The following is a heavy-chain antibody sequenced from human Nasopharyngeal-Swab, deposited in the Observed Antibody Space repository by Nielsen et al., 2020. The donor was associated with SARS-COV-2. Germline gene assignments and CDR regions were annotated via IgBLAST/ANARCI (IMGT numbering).Heavy chain of an antibody. V-gene: IGHV3-21*01. D-gene: IGHD3-22*01. CDR2: ISSSSSYI. CDR1: GFTFSSYS. J-gene: IGHJ3*02. Sequence: GGSLRLSCAASGFTFSSYSMNWVRQAPGKGLEWVSSISSSSSYIYYADSVKGRFTISRDNAKNSLYLQMNSLRAEDTAVYYCARVVLDSSGYYHPVNAFDIWGQGTMVTVSS. CDR3: ARVVLDSSGYYHPVNAFDI.